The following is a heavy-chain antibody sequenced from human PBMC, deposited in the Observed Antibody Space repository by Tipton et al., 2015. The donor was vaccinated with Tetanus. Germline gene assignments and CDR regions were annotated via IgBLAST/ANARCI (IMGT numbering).Heavy chain of an antibody. CDR3: ARRRGGWGDAFDI. Sequence: SLRLSCAASGFTFSSYAMHWVRQAPGKGLEWVAVISYDGSNKYYADSVKGRFTISRDNSKNTLYLQMNSLRAEDTAVYYCARRRGGWGDAFDIWGQGTMVTVSS. CDR2: ISYDGSNK. V-gene: IGHV3-30-3*01. J-gene: IGHJ3*02. CDR1: GFTFSSYA. D-gene: IGHD6-19*01.